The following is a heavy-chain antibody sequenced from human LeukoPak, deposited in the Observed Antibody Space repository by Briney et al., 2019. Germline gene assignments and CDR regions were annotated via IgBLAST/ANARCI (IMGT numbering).Heavy chain of an antibody. J-gene: IGHJ5*01. CDR2: MSSTI. CDR1: GFSHSSYS. V-gene: IGHV3-21*01. CDR3: ARADSSAYPLDS. D-gene: IGHD3-22*01. Sequence: GGSLRLSCATSGFSHSSYSMNWVRQAPGKGLEWVSSMSSTIYYADSVKGRFTISRDNTKKLLYLQMNSLRDEDMGVYYCARADSSAYPLDSWGQGTLVTVSS.